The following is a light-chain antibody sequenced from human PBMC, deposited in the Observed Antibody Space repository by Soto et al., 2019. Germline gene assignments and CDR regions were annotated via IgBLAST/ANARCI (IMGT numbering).Light chain of an antibody. CDR3: QQYGTWPPLT. CDR2: DAS. V-gene: IGKV3-15*01. CDR1: QSVHSA. J-gene: IGKJ4*01. Sequence: DIVMTQSPATLSVSPGEGATLSCRASQSVHSALAWYQQRPGQTPRLLIYDASTRATAIPDRFSGSGSGTEFTLTISSLQSEDFAIYYCQQYGTWPPLTFGGGTKVEI.